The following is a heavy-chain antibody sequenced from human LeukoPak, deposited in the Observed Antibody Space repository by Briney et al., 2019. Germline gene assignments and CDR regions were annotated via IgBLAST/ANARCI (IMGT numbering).Heavy chain of an antibody. CDR1: GGTFSSYA. CDR3: ASGGPEGYFDY. D-gene: IGHD3-16*01. Sequence: SVKVSCKASGGTFSSYAISWVRQAPGQGLEWMGGIIPIFDTANYAQKFQGRVTITADESTSTAYMELSSLRSEDTAVYYCASGGPEGYFDYWGQGTLVTVSS. J-gene: IGHJ4*02. CDR2: IIPIFDTA. V-gene: IGHV1-69*13.